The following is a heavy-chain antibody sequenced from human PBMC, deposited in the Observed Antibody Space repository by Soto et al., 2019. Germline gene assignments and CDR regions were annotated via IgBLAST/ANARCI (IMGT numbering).Heavy chain of an antibody. CDR1: GDSLKNYA. J-gene: IGHJ4*02. Sequence: QVQLVQSGAEVKKPGSSVKISCKTSGDSLKNYAIGWVRQVPGQGLEWMGSIIPLFGTTNYARIFEGRVTITADKSTTTVYMDLGSLRSESPAVYYCARLDSTMITFDYWGQGTLVTVSS. CDR3: ARLDSTMITFDY. D-gene: IGHD5-18*01. V-gene: IGHV1-69*06. CDR2: IIPLFGTT.